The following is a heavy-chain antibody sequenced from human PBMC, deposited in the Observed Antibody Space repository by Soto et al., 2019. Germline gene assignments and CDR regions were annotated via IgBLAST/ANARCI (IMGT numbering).Heavy chain of an antibody. J-gene: IGHJ5*02. CDR1: GFSLSTSGAA. CDR3: AHRATMTIFGLIIDNGIWFDP. Sequence: QINLIESGPTLVKPTQTLTLTCTFSGFSLSTSGAAVGWVRQPPGRALEWLALIYWDGDKRYNASLGNRLTITKETYMNQVVLTLTNVDPADTATYYCAHRATMTIFGLIIDNGIWFDPWGQGTRVIVSS. V-gene: IGHV2-5*02. CDR2: IYWDGDK. D-gene: IGHD3-3*01.